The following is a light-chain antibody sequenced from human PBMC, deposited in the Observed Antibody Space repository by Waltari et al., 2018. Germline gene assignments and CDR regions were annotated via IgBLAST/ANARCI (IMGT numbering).Light chain of an antibody. CDR2: DVS. CDR1: SSDVGAYNF. CDR3: SSYTSSSTLWV. V-gene: IGLV2-14*01. Sequence: QSALTQPASVSGSPGQSITISCTGTSSDVGAYNFASWYQQHPGKAPKLMIYDVSNRHSGVSNHFSGSKSGNTASLTISGLQAEDEADYYCSSYTSSSTLWVFGGGTKLTIL. J-gene: IGLJ3*02.